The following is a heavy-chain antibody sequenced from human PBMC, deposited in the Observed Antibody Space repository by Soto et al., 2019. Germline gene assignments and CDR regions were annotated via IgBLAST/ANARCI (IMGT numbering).Heavy chain of an antibody. J-gene: IGHJ4*02. CDR2: TSFDEGNK. Sequence: QVQLVESGGGVVQPGRSLRLSCAASGFTFSHYAMHWVRQAPGKGLEWVAVTSFDEGNKYYADSVKGRFTISRDNSKNTLFLQMNSLRVEDTAVYYCARSAPYYPLDYWGQRTLVTVSS. V-gene: IGHV3-30*14. CDR3: ARSAPYYPLDY. D-gene: IGHD3-10*01. CDR1: GFTFSHYA.